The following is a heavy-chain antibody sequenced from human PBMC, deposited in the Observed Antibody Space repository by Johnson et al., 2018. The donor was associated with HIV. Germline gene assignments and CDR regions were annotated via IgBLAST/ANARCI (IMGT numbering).Heavy chain of an antibody. CDR2: ISSNGIGT. V-gene: IGHV3-64*01. Sequence: VQLVESGGGVIQPGRSLRLSCAASAFTFSTYAMQWVRQAPGKGLEYVSAISSNGIGTYYANSVDGRFTISRDNDKNTLYLEMGSLRVEDMAVYYCARSRGPMRKDAFDIWGQGTKVTVSS. J-gene: IGHJ3*02. CDR1: AFTFSTYA. CDR3: ARSRGPMRKDAFDI. D-gene: IGHD3-10*01.